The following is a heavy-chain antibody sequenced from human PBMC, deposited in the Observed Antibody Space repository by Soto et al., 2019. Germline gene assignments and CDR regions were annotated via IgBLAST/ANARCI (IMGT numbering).Heavy chain of an antibody. CDR2: IKQDGSEK. CDR3: ARGGKVLLWFGELPGRYGMDV. Sequence: GGSLRLSCAASGFTFSSYWMSWVRQAPGKGLEWVANIKQDGSEKYYVDSVKGRFTISRDNAKNLLYLQMNSLRAEDTAVYYCARGGKVLLWFGELPGRYGMDVWGQGTTVTVSS. J-gene: IGHJ6*02. D-gene: IGHD3-10*01. CDR1: GFTFSSYW. V-gene: IGHV3-7*05.